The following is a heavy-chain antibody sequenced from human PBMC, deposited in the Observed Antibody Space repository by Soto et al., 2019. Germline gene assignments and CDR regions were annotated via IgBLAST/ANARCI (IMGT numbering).Heavy chain of an antibody. Sequence: QVQLVESGGGVVQPGRSLRVSCAASRFTFSNYAMHWVRQAPGKGLEWVAVVSYDGIHKYYEDSVEGRFTISGDNSENTLYLLINSLSGEDTAASYGAREMAAQSDCYYGLDVWGHGTTVTFSS. J-gene: IGHJ6*01. V-gene: IGHV3-30-3*01. CDR1: RFTFSNYA. CDR3: AREMAAQSDCYYGLDV. CDR2: VSYDGIHK.